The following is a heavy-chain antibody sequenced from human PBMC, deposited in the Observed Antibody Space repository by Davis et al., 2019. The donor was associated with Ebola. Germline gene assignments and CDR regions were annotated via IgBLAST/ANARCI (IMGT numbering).Heavy chain of an antibody. CDR1: GGSFSGYY. CDR2: INHSGST. CDR3: ARGSR. Sequence: MPSETLSLTCAVYGGSFSGYYWSWIRQPPGKGLEWIGEINHSGSTNYNPSLKSRVTISVDTSKNQFSLKLSSMTAADTAVYYCARGSRWGQGTLVTVSS. J-gene: IGHJ4*02. V-gene: IGHV4-34*01.